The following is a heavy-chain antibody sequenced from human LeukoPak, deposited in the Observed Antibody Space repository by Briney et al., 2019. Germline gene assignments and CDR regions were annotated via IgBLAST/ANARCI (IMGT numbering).Heavy chain of an antibody. CDR3: ARHYLYDTSGDGTYYFDY. Sequence: SEXLSLTCIVSGYSINSGYHWGWMRQPPGKGLEWIGSIYHSRSNNYNPSLKRRVTISIDTSKNQLSMKLSSVTAADTAVYYCARHYLYDTSGDGTYYFDYWGQGTLVTVSS. CDR1: GYSINSGYH. J-gene: IGHJ4*02. CDR2: IYHSRSN. D-gene: IGHD3-22*01. V-gene: IGHV4-38-2*02.